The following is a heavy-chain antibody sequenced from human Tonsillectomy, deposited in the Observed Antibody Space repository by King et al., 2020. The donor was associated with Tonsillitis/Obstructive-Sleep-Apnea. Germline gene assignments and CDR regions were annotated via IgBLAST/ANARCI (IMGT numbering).Heavy chain of an antibody. Sequence: QLVQSGAEVKKPGASVKVSCKVSGYTLTELSMHWVRQAPGKGLEWMGGFDPEDGETIYAQKFQGRVTMTEDTSTDTAYMELSSLRSEDTAVYYCATIQSVGCYRRYPDAFDIWGQGTMVTVSS. CDR2: FDPEDGET. CDR1: GYTLTELS. J-gene: IGHJ3*02. V-gene: IGHV1-24*01. D-gene: IGHD1-26*01. CDR3: ATIQSVGCYRRYPDAFDI.